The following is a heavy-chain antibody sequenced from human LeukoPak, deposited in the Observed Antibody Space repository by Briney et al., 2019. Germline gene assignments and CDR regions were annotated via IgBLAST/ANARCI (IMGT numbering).Heavy chain of an antibody. J-gene: IGHJ4*02. D-gene: IGHD5-18*01. CDR1: GYSISSGYY. Sequence: SETLSLTCAVSGYSISSGYYWGWIRQPPGKGLEWIGSIYHSGSTYYNPSLKSRVTISVDTSKNQFPLKLSSVAAADTAVYYCARQIGGYSYGRPAGFDYWGQGTLVTVSS. CDR3: ARQIGGYSYGRPAGFDY. CDR2: IYHSGST. V-gene: IGHV4-38-2*01.